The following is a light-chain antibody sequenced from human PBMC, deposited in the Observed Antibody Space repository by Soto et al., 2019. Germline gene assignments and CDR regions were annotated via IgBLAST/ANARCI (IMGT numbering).Light chain of an antibody. J-gene: IGKJ2*01. CDR3: HQFRSSPLAFT. V-gene: IGKV3-20*01. CDR2: GAS. Sequence: ESMLTQSPGTLSLSPGERATLSCRASQSVSTRYLAWYQQKPGQAPRLLIYGASIRAAGIPDRFSGSGSGTDVTHTISRLEPEDFAVYYYHQFRSSPLAFTFGQGTKLEI. CDR1: QSVSTRY.